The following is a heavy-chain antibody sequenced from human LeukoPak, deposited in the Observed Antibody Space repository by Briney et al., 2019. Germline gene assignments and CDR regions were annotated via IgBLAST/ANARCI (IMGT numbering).Heavy chain of an antibody. V-gene: IGHV3-23*01. D-gene: IGHD2-15*01. CDR3: ARDGPSLGYCSGGSCYPRHHWFDP. CDR1: GFTFSTNA. CDR2: ISGNGGTK. J-gene: IGHJ5*02. Sequence: GGSLRLSCAASGFTFSTNAMSWVRQAPGKGLERVSTISGNGGTKYYADSVKGRFTVSRDNSKNTMYLQMNSLRAEDTAVYYCARDGPSLGYCSGGSCYPRHHWFDPWGQGTLVTVSS.